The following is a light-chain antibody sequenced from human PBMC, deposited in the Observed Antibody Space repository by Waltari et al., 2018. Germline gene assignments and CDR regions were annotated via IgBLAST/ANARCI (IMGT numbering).Light chain of an antibody. CDR3: KQYIDWPPGT. CDR2: AAS. V-gene: IGKV3-15*01. J-gene: IGKJ1*01. CDR1: QSISTN. Sequence: IVMTQSPASLSVSPGERATLSCKTSQSISTNLAWYQQKPGQAPRLLIYAASTRATGFAASLSGSGSGTEFTLTFSSLQSEDFAIYYCKQYIDWPPGTFGKGTRVEIK.